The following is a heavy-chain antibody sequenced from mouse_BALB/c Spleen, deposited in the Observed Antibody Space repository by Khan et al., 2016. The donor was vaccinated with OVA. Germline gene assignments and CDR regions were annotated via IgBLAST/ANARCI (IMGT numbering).Heavy chain of an antibody. V-gene: IGHV5-15*02. Sequence: EVELVESGGGLVQPGGSRKLSCAASGFTFIDYGMAWVRQTPGKGPEWIAFISSVAYSIYYADNVTGRFTISRENAKNTLYLEMSSLRSDDTAMYYCVRGGFAYWGQGTLVTVSA. CDR1: GFTFIDYG. CDR3: VRGGFAY. CDR2: ISSVAYSI. J-gene: IGHJ3*01.